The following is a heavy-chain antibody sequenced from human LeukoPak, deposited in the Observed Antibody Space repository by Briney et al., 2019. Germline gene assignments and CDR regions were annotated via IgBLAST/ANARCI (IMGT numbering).Heavy chain of an antibody. CDR1: GFTVSSNY. CDR3: ARDPPGVRAFDI. J-gene: IGHJ3*02. D-gene: IGHD3-10*01. Sequence: GGSLRLSCAASGFTVSSNYMSWVRQAPGKGLEWVSVIYSGGSTYYADSVKGRFTISRDNSKNTLYLQMNSLRAEDTAVYYCARDPPGVRAFDIWGQGTMVTVSS. V-gene: IGHV3-66*01. CDR2: IYSGGST.